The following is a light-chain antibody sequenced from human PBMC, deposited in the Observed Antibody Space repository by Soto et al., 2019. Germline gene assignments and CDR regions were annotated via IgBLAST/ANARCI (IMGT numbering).Light chain of an antibody. CDR2: ANN. CDR3: QSFDSRLSAPV. Sequence: QSVLTQSPSASGTPGQRITISCSGSGSNIGPNYVYWFQQFPGTAPRLLIYANNNRPSGVPDRFSGSKSGTSASLAITGLQGDDEADYYCQSFDSRLSAPVFGGGTKLTVL. J-gene: IGLJ2*01. CDR1: GSNIGPNY. V-gene: IGLV1-47*02.